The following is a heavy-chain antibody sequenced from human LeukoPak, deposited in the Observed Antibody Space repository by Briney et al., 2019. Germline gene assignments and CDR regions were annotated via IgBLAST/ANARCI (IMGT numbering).Heavy chain of an antibody. CDR3: ARDEDWSGYYGAFDI. J-gene: IGHJ3*02. V-gene: IGHV3-33*01. CDR2: IWYEGSNK. D-gene: IGHD3-3*01. CDR1: GFTFSNYG. Sequence: PGGSLRLSCAASGFTFSNYGMHWVRQAPGKGLEWVAVIWYEGSNKYYADSVKGRFTISRDNSKNTLYMQMNSLRVEDTAVYYCARDEDWSGYYGAFDIWGQGTMVTVSS.